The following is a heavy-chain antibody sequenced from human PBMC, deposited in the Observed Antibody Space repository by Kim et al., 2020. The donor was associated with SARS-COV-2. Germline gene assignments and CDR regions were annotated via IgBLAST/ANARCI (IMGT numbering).Heavy chain of an antibody. V-gene: IGHV4-39*01. D-gene: IGHD3-3*01. CDR1: GGSISSSSYY. J-gene: IGHJ3*02. CDR2: IYYSGST. Sequence: SETLSLTCTVSGGSISSSSYYWGWIRQPPGKGLEWIGSIYYSGSTYYNPSLKSRVTISVDTSKNQFSLKLSSVTAADTAVYYCARQIQYYDFWSGYYTAHGDAFDIWGQGTMVTVSS. CDR3: ARQIQYYDFWSGYYTAHGDAFDI.